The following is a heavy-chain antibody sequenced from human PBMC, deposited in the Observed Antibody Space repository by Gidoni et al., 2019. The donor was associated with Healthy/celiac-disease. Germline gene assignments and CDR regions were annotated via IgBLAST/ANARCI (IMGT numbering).Heavy chain of an antibody. CDR1: GFTFSSYP. J-gene: IGHJ6*02. CDR3: AKDFAFTTNYYYYGMDV. CDR2: ISGSGGST. Sequence: EVQLLESGGGLVQPGGSLRLSCAASGFTFSSYPMSWVRQAPGKGLGWVSAISGSGGSTYYADSVKGRFTISRDNSKNTLYLQMNSLRAEDTAVYYCAKDFAFTTNYYYYGMDVWGQGTTVTVSS. V-gene: IGHV3-23*01.